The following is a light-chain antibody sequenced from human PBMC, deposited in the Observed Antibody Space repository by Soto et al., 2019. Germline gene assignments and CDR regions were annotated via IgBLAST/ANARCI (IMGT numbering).Light chain of an antibody. J-gene: IGKJ4*01. V-gene: IGKV3-20*01. Sequence: EIVLTQSPGTLSLSPGERATLSCRASQTVTNTYLAWYQQKSGQAPKFLIYGASNRATGIPDRFSGSGSGTDFTLTIIRLEPEDFAVYYCQQYGTLPPTFGGGTKVEI. CDR3: QQYGTLPPT. CDR2: GAS. CDR1: QTVTNTY.